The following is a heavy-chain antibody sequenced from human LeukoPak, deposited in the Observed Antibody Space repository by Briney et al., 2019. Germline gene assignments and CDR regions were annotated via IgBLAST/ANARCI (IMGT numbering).Heavy chain of an antibody. V-gene: IGHV4-30-2*01. CDR2: IYHSGST. CDR3: ARGGNRVDTAMVTFD. J-gene: IGHJ4*02. Sequence: PSQTLSLTCAVPGGSISSGGYSWSWIRQPPGKGLEWIGYIYHSGSTYYNLSLKSRVTISVDRSKNQFSLKLSSVTAADTAVYYCARGGNRVDTAMVTFDWGQGTLVTVSS. D-gene: IGHD5-18*01. CDR1: GGSISSGGYS.